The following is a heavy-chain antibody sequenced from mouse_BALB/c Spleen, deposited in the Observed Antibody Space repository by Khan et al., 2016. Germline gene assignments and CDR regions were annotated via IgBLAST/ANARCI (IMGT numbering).Heavy chain of an antibody. J-gene: IGHJ2*01. CDR3: ARVQYGNYDYFDY. Sequence: QVQLKESGPGLVAPSQSLSITCTVSGFSLTTYGVHWVHQPPGKGLKWLGVIWPGGSTNYNSALMSRLSISKDNSKSQVFLKMNSLQTDDTAIYYCARVQYGNYDYFDYWGQGTTLTVSS. V-gene: IGHV2-9*02. CDR1: GFSLTTYG. CDR2: IWPGGST. D-gene: IGHD2-10*02.